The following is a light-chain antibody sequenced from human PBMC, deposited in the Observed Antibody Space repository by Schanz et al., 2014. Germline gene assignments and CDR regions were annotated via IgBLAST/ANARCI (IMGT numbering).Light chain of an antibody. V-gene: IGKV1-39*01. CDR3: QQTYVSPRT. CDR2: GSA. Sequence: DIQMTQSPSSLSASVGDRVNLTCRASQTVSTYVHWYQQRPGKAPNLLIYGSARLQSGVPSRFSGSGSGTAFTLTISSLQPEDYATYFCQQTYVSPRTFGQGTKVEV. CDR1: QTVSTY. J-gene: IGKJ1*01.